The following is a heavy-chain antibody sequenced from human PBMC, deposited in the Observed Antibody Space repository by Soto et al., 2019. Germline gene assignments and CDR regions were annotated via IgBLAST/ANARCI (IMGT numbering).Heavy chain of an antibody. CDR1: GGTFSSYP. D-gene: IGHD3-22*01. CDR3: ATQSYYYDRSGYAYDAFDI. V-gene: IGHV1-69*06. CDR2: IIPIIGTA. Sequence: SVKVSCKASGGTFSSYPISWVRQAPGQGLEWMGGIIPIIGTAAYTQKFQGRVTITADKSTGTAYMVLSSLRSEDTALYYCATQSYYYDRSGYAYDAFDIWGQGKMVTVSS. J-gene: IGHJ3*02.